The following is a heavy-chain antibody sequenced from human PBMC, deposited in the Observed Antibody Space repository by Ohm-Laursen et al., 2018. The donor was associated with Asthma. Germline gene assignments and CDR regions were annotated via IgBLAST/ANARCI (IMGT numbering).Heavy chain of an antibody. D-gene: IGHD3-22*01. CDR2: INHSGST. Sequence: TLSLTSAVYGGSFSGFYWSWLRQPPGQGLEWIGEINHSGSTNYNPSLKSQFTISVDTSKNQFSLKLSYVTAADTAVYYCARGSRYYYDSSGYSGWFDPWGQGTLVTVSS. CDR1: GGSFSGFY. V-gene: IGHV4-34*01. CDR3: ARGSRYYYDSSGYSGWFDP. J-gene: IGHJ5*02.